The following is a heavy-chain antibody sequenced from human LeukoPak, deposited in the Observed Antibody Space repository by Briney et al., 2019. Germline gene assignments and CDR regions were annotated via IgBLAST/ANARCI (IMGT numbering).Heavy chain of an antibody. D-gene: IGHD4-11*01. CDR1: VGTFSSYT. Sequence: SVKVSCKASVGTFSSYTISWVRQAPGQGLEWMGRIIPILGIANYAQKFQGRVTITADKSTSTAYMELSSLRSEDTAVYYCARTTPVTREYFQHWGQGTLVTVSS. J-gene: IGHJ1*01. CDR2: IIPILGIA. V-gene: IGHV1-69*02. CDR3: ARTTPVTREYFQH.